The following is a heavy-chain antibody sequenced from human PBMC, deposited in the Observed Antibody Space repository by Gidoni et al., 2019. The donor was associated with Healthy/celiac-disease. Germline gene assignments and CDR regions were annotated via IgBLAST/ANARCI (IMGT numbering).Heavy chain of an antibody. Sequence: QVQLQESGPGLVKLSETLVRTCAVSGYSISSGYYWGWIRQPPGKGLEWIGSIYHSGGTYYNPSLNSRVAISVDTSKHQFSLKLSSVTAADTAVYYCAEYGGNSWAFDLWGQGTMVTVSS. CDR1: GYSISSGYY. J-gene: IGHJ3*01. V-gene: IGHV4-38-2*01. CDR3: AEYGGNSWAFDL. D-gene: IGHD2-21*02. CDR2: IYHSGGT.